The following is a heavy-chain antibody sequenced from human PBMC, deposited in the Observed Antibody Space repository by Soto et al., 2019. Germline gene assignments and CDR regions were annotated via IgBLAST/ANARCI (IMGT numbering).Heavy chain of an antibody. Sequence: QITLKESGPTLVRPTQTLTLTCSFSGFSLTTSGVGVGWIRQPPGKALEWLALIYWDDDQRYNPSLKSRLTITKDTSKNQVVLTMTNMEPVDTATYYCVHDSVAYYGIDVWGQGTTVTVSS. J-gene: IGHJ6*02. CDR1: GFSLTTSGVG. CDR2: IYWDDDQ. D-gene: IGHD2-15*01. CDR3: VHDSVAYYGIDV. V-gene: IGHV2-5*02.